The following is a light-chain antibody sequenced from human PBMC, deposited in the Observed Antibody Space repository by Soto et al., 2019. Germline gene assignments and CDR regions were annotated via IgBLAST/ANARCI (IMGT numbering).Light chain of an antibody. CDR1: QSISSW. Sequence: DIQMTQSPSTLSASVGDRVTITCRASQSISSWLAWYQQKPGKAPKLLIYDASSLESGVPSRFSGSGSGTEFTLTISSLQPFFFAIHHPQQSKIYPYT. V-gene: IGKV1-5*01. CDR3: QQSKIYPYT. J-gene: IGKJ2*01. CDR2: DAS.